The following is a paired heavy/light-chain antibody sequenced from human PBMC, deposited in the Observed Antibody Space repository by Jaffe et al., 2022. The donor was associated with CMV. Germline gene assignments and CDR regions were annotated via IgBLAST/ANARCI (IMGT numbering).Heavy chain of an antibody. CDR3: AAGVTFGGVIVIGYYGMDV. J-gene: IGHJ6*02. Sequence: QLQLQESGPGLVKPSETLSLTCTVSGGSISSSSYYWGWIRQPPGKGLEWIGSIYYSGSTYYNPSLKSRVTISVDTSKNQFSLKLSSVTAADTAVYYCAAGVTFGGVIVIGYYGMDVWGQGTTVTVSS. V-gene: IGHV4-39*01. CDR2: IYYSGST. D-gene: IGHD3-16*02. CDR1: GGSISSSSYY.
Light chain of an antibody. CDR1: QSLLHSDGKTY. CDR2: EVS. CDR3: MQGIHLPLVT. Sequence: DIVMTQTPLSLSVTPGQPASISCKSSQSLLHSDGKTYLYWYLQKPGQSPQLLIYEVSSRFSGVPDRFSGSGSGTDFTLKISRVEAEDVGVYYCMQGIHLPLVTFGPGTKVDIK. V-gene: IGKV2-29*02. J-gene: IGKJ3*01.